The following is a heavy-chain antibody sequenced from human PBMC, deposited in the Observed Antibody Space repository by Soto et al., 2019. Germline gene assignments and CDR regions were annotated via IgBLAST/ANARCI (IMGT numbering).Heavy chain of an antibody. J-gene: IGHJ4*02. Sequence: SGNPSPPCPESGGFMGNYFWAWVREPPGEGLEGIGYIHYSGTTSFFPSYNPSLRSRVTISEDTSKNQFSLKLLSVTTADTAVYFCAAGEASSRNLAPYYLDFWGQGTLVTVSS. CDR2: IHYSGTT. V-gene: IGHV4-59*01. CDR1: GGFMGNYF. D-gene: IGHD6-13*01. CDR3: AAGEASSRNLAPYYLDF.